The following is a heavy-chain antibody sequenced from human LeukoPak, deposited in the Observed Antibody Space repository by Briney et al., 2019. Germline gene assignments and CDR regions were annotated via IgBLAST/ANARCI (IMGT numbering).Heavy chain of an antibody. CDR1: GFSLSTSGVG. Sequence: ESGPTLVNPTQTLTLTCTFSGFSLSTSGVGVGWIRQPPGKALEWLALIYWDDDKRYSPSLKSRLTITKDTSKNQVVLTMNNMDPVDTATYYCAHTADYYAVSGGFDYWGQGTLVTVSS. CDR2: IYWDDDK. D-gene: IGHD3-10*01. V-gene: IGHV2-5*02. CDR3: AHTADYYAVSGGFDY. J-gene: IGHJ4*02.